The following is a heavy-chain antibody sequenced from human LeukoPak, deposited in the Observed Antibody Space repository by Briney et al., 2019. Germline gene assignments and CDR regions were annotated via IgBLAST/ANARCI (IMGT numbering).Heavy chain of an antibody. Sequence: SETLSLTCTVSGGSISSYYWSWIRQPPGKGLEWIGYIYYSGSTNYNPSLKSRVTISVDTSKNQFSLKLSSVTAADTAVYYCAREAAGSFDYWGQGTLVTVSS. D-gene: IGHD6-13*01. J-gene: IGHJ4*02. CDR1: GGSISSYY. CDR2: IYYSGST. CDR3: AREAAGSFDY. V-gene: IGHV4-59*08.